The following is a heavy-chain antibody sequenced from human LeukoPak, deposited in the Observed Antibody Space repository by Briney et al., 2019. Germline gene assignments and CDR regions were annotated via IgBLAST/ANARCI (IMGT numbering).Heavy chain of an antibody. D-gene: IGHD3-22*01. CDR3: ARGGVGGGYYLYYFDY. Sequence: ASLKVSCKASGYTFTSYGISWVRQAPGQGLEWMGWISTYNGNTNYAQKLQGRVTLTRDTSTSKAYMELRSLRPDDTAVYYCARGGVGGGYYLYYFDYWGQGTLVTVS. CDR1: GYTFTSYG. V-gene: IGHV1-18*01. CDR2: ISTYNGNT. J-gene: IGHJ4*02.